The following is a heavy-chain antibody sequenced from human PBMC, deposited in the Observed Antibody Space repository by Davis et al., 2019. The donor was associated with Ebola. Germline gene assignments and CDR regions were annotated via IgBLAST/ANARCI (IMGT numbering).Heavy chain of an antibody. CDR2: ISWNSGSI. V-gene: IGHV3-9*01. CDR1: GFTFDDYA. CDR3: AKGRMDTAMVTNGYFDY. J-gene: IGHJ4*02. Sequence: GGSLRLSCAASGFTFDDYAMHWVRQAPGKGLEWVSGISWNSGSIGYADSVKGRFTISRDNAKNSLYLQMNSLRAEDTALYYCAKGRMDTAMVTNGYFDYWGQGTLVTVSS. D-gene: IGHD5-18*01.